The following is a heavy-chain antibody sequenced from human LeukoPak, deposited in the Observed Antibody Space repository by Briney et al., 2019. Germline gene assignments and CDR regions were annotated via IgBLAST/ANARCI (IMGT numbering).Heavy chain of an antibody. CDR1: GFDFSQYG. CDR3: AKGARWSYVGVDY. D-gene: IGHD3-10*01. J-gene: IGHJ4*02. V-gene: IGHV3-30*02. CDR2: IRYDGSKE. Sequence: GGSLRLSCAASGFDFSQYGMNWVRQAPGKGLEWVAFIRYDGSKEYYADSVKGRFPISKDNSKNTVYLHINNLGGEDTAVYHCAKGARWSYVGVDYWGQGTPVIVSS.